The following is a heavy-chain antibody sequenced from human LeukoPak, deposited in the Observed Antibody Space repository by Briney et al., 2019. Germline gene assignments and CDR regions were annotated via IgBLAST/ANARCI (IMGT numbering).Heavy chain of an antibody. CDR2: IYHSGRT. D-gene: IGHD3-22*01. V-gene: IGHV4-39*01. CDR3: ATYSSAYSTFHY. Sequence: PSETLSLTCTVSGGSISSSSYYWGWIRQPPGKGLEWIGSIYHSGRTYYNPSLKSRVTISVGTSKNQFSLKLSSVTAADTAVYYCATYSSAYSTFHYWGQGTLVTVSS. CDR1: GGSISSSSYY. J-gene: IGHJ4*02.